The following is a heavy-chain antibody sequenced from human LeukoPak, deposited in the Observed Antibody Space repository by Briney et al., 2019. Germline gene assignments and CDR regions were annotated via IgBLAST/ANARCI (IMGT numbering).Heavy chain of an antibody. CDR2: IYYSGST. J-gene: IGHJ4*02. Sequence: SETLSLTCAVYGGSFSGYYWSWIRQPPGKGLEWIGYIYYSGSTDYNPSLKSRVTISVDTSKNQFSLKLSSVTAADTAVYYCARRVSGSLYYFDYWGQGTLVTVSS. D-gene: IGHD3-10*01. V-gene: IGHV4-59*08. CDR1: GGSFSGYY. CDR3: ARRVSGSLYYFDY.